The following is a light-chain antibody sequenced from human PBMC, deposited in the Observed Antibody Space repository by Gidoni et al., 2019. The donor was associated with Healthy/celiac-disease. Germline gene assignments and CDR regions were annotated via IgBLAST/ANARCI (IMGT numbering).Light chain of an antibody. V-gene: IGLV3-1*01. CDR2: QDS. Sequence: SYELTQPPSVSVSPGQTASITCSGDKLGDTYACGSQQKPGQSPVLVIYQDSKRPSGIPERFSGSNSGNTATLTISGTQAMDEADYYCQAWDSSTAVVFGGGTKLTVL. J-gene: IGLJ2*01. CDR3: QAWDSSTAVV. CDR1: KLGDTY.